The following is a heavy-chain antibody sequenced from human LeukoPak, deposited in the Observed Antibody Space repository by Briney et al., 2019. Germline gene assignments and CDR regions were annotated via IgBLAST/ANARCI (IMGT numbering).Heavy chain of an antibody. V-gene: IGHV2-70*11. CDR3: ARIMVRGVTHAFDI. Sequence: SGPTLLKPTPTLTLTCTFSGFSLSTSGMCVSWIRQPPGKALEWLSRIDWDDDKYYSTSLKTRLTISKDASKNQVVLTMTNMDPVDTATYYCARIMVRGVTHAFDIWGQGTMVTVSS. CDR2: IDWDDDK. D-gene: IGHD3-10*01. J-gene: IGHJ3*02. CDR1: GFSLSTSGMC.